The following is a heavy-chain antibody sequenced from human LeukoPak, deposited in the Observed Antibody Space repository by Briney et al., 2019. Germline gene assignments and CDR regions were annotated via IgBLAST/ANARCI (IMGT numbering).Heavy chain of an antibody. CDR1: GASISSSGYY. J-gene: IGHJ5*02. CDR3: ASGGGVTNWFDP. V-gene: IGHV4-39*07. D-gene: IGHD3-16*01. CDR2: SYYRETT. Sequence: SETLSLTCTVSGASISSSGYYWGWIRQPPGKGLEWIGSSYYRETTYYNPSLKSRVTISVDTSKKQLSLKLSSVTAADTAVYYCASGGGVTNWFDPWGQGTLVTVSS.